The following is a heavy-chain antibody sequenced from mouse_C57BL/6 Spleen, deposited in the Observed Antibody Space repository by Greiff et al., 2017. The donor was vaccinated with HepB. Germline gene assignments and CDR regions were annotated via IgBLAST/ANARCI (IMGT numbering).Heavy chain of an antibody. D-gene: IGHD1-1*01. CDR3: ARHGSSYYFDY. CDR2: IYPGSGNT. V-gene: IGHV1-76*01. J-gene: IGHJ2*01. CDR1: GYTFTDYY. Sequence: VQRVESGAELVRPGASVKLSCKASGYTFTDYYINWVKQRPGQGLEWIARIYPGSGNTYYNEKFKGKATLTAEKSSSTAYMQLSSLTSEDSAVYFCARHGSSYYFDYWGQGTTLTVSS.